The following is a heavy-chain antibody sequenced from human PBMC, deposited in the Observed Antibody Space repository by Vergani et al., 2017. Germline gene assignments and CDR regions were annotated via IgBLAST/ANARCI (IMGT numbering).Heavy chain of an antibody. CDR3: ARGPTHPSGRLGSAFDI. J-gene: IGHJ3*02. D-gene: IGHD6-19*01. V-gene: IGHV3-30*03. CDR1: ELTFSSYG. CDR2: ISHDGTDK. Sequence: QVQLVESGGGVVQPGRSLRLSCAASELTFSSYGIHWVRQAPGKGLEWVAIISHDGTDKDYADSVKGRFTISRDNSKNTLYLQMNSLRAEDTAVYYCARGPTHPSGRLGSAFDIWGQGTMVTVSS.